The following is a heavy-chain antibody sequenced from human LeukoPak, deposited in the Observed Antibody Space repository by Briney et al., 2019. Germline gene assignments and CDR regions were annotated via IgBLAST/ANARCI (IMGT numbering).Heavy chain of an antibody. CDR3: ARQMVATSLGAFDI. Sequence: PSETLSLTCTVSGGSISSSSYYWGCIRQPPGKGLECIGSIYYSGSTYYNPSLKSRVTISVDTSKNQFSLKLSSVTAADTAVYYCARQMVATSLGAFDIWGQGTMVTVSS. CDR1: GGSISSSSYY. CDR2: IYYSGST. V-gene: IGHV4-39*01. D-gene: IGHD5-12*01. J-gene: IGHJ3*02.